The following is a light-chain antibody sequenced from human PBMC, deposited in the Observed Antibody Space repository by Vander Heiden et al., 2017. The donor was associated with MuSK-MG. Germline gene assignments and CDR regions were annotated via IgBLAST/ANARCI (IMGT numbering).Light chain of an antibody. V-gene: IGKV1-5*03. J-gene: IGKJ1*01. CDR3: QQDSNSPRT. Sequence: DIQMTQSPSTLSASVGDRVTITCRASQSISSWLAWYQQKPGKAPKLLIYKASSLESGVPSSFSGRGSGTEFTLTISSLQPDDFATYYCQQDSNSPRTFGQGTKVXIK. CDR1: QSISSW. CDR2: KAS.